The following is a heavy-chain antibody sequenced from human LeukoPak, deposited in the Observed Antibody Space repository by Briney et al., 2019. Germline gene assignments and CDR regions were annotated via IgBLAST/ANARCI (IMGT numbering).Heavy chain of an antibody. CDR1: GFTFSSYA. CDR3: ASRVDYYDSGNYYFDY. CDR2: IFGGGST. J-gene: IGHJ4*02. V-gene: IGHV3-66*01. Sequence: GGSLRLSCAASGFTFSSYAMSWVRQAPGKGLEWVSVIFGGGSTYYADSVKGRFTISRENSKNTLYLQMNSLRAEDTAVYYCASRVDYYDSGNYYFDYWGQGTLVTVSS. D-gene: IGHD3-10*01.